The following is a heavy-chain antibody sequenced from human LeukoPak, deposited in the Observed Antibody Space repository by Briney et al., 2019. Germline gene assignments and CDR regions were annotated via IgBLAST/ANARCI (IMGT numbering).Heavy chain of an antibody. V-gene: IGHV4-59*08. J-gene: IGHJ4*02. CDR3: ASRNDILTGYVFDF. D-gene: IGHD3-9*01. CDR2: IYYSGST. Sequence: SETLSLTCTVSGGSISSYYWSWIRQPPGKGLEWIGYIYYSGSTSYNPSLKSRVTISVDTSKNQFSLKLTSVTAADTAVYYCASRNDILTGYVFDFWGQGTLVTVSS. CDR1: GGSISSYY.